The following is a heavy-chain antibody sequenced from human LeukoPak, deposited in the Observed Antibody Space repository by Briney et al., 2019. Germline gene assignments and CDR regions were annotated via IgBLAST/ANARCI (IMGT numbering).Heavy chain of an antibody. CDR3: ARDKVVGATYLDY. CDR2: INTDGSST. D-gene: IGHD2-15*01. J-gene: IGHJ4*02. Sequence: GGSLRLSCAASGFTFSNYWMHWVRQAPGKGLVWVSRINTDGSSTSYVDSVKGRFTISRDNAKNSVYLQMNSLRAEDTAVYYCARDKVVGATYLDYWGQGTLVTVSS. CDR1: GFTFSNYW. V-gene: IGHV3-74*01.